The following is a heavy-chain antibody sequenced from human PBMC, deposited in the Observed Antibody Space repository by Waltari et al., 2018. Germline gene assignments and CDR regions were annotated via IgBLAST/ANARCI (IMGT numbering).Heavy chain of an antibody. V-gene: IGHV1-2*06. CDR1: GYTFTGYY. CDR3: ARDEAVAGTAFDP. Sequence: QVQLVQSGAEVKKPGASVKVSCKASGYTFTGYYMHWVRQAPGQGLEWMGRINPNSGGTNYAQKFQCRVTMTRDTSISTAYMELSRLRSDDTAVYYCARDEAVAGTAFDPWGQGTLVTVSS. D-gene: IGHD6-19*01. J-gene: IGHJ5*02. CDR2: INPNSGGT.